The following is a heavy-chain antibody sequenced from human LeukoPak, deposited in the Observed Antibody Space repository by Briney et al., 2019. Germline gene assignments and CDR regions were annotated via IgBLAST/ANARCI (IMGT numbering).Heavy chain of an antibody. V-gene: IGHV1-18*01. CDR3: ARFKRAGGWSYFDY. Sequence: ASVKVSCKASGYTFTSYGISWVRQAPGQGLEWMGWISAYNGNTNYAQKLQGRVTMTTDTSASTAYMELRSLRSDDTAVYYCARFKRAGGWSYFDYWGQGTLVTVSS. D-gene: IGHD6-19*01. J-gene: IGHJ4*02. CDR2: ISAYNGNT. CDR1: GYTFTSYG.